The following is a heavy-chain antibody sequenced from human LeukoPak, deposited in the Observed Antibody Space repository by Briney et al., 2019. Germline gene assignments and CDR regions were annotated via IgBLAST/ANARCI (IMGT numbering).Heavy chain of an antibody. Sequence: PGGSLRLSCVASRFTFGNYWMTWVRQAPGKGLERVANINKDGGEPYYMESVKGRFTISRDNAKTSLYLQMNSLRAEDTAVYYCARHLSGITGYTYGRGIDHWGQGTLVTVSS. CDR1: RFTFGNYW. J-gene: IGHJ4*02. D-gene: IGHD5-18*01. CDR3: ARHLSGITGYTYGRGIDH. V-gene: IGHV3-7*01. CDR2: INKDGGEP.